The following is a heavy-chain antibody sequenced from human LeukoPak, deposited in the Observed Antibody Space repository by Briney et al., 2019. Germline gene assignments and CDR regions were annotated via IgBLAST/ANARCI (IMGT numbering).Heavy chain of an antibody. CDR3: ARAGAAAVDY. J-gene: IGHJ4*02. CDR2: INHSGST. D-gene: IGHD6-13*01. Sequence: IPSETLSLTCTVSGVSISSSSYYWGWIRQPPGKGLKWIGEINHSGSTNYNPSLKSRVTISVDTSKNQFSLKLSSVTAADTAVYYCARAGAAAVDYWGQGTLVTVSS. V-gene: IGHV4-39*07. CDR1: GVSISSSSYY.